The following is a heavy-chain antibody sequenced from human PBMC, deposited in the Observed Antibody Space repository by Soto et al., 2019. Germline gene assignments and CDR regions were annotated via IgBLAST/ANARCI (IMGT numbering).Heavy chain of an antibody. CDR1: GGSINTFY. V-gene: IGHV4-4*07. CDR2: IFSSGST. CDR3: AREGSYSTYNFAHGIQLWSFDF. D-gene: IGHD5-18*01. J-gene: IGHJ4*02. Sequence: SETLSLTCTVSGGSINTFYWSWVRQPAGKGLEWIGRIFSSGSTSFNPSLESRVAMSVDTSKNHFSLNLSSVTAADMAVYYCAREGSYSTYNFAHGIQLWSFDFWGQGALVTVSS.